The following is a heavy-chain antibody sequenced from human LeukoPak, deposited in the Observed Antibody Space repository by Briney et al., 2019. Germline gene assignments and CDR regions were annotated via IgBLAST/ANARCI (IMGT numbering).Heavy chain of an antibody. V-gene: IGHV3-23*01. D-gene: IGHD3-10*01. CDR3: AKDEELVRGVIYYFDY. CDR1: GFTFSSYA. Sequence: GGSLRLSCAASGFTFSSYAMSWVRQAPGKGLEWVSTISVSGGTTYYADSVKGRFTISRDNSKNTLYLQMNSLRAEDTAVYYCAKDEELVRGVIYYFDYWGQGTLVTVSS. CDR2: ISVSGGTT. J-gene: IGHJ4*02.